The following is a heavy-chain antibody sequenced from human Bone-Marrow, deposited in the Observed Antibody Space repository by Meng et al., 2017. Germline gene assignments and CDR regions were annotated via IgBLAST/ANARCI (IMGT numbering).Heavy chain of an antibody. CDR1: GFTFSSYA. CDR3: AKRSCSGGSCYTFFDY. Sequence: GESLKISCAASGFTFSSYALNWVRQAPGKGLEWVSGITTSGDSTYYEDSVKGRLTISRDNSKNMLFLQMNSLRVEDTAVYYCAKRSCSGGSCYTFFDYWGQGTLVTVSS. D-gene: IGHD2-15*01. V-gene: IGHV3-23*01. J-gene: IGHJ4*02. CDR2: ITTSGDST.